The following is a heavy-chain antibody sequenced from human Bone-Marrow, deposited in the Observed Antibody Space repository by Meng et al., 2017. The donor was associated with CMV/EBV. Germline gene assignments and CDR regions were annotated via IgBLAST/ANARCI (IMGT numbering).Heavy chain of an antibody. CDR3: ARAGIVVVPAAIPHRAFDI. V-gene: IGHV3-7*01. Sequence: GESLKISCAASGFTFSSYAMSWVRQAPGKGLEWVANIKQDGSEKYYVDSVKGRFTISRDNAKNSLYLQMNSLRAEDTAVYYCARAGIVVVPAAIPHRAFDIWGQGTMVTVSS. D-gene: IGHD2-2*01. CDR2: IKQDGSEK. CDR1: GFTFSSYA. J-gene: IGHJ3*02.